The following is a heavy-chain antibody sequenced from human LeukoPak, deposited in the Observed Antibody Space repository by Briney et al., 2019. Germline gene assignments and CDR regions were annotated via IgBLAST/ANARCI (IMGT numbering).Heavy chain of an antibody. CDR1: GFTFSSYS. J-gene: IGHJ4*02. V-gene: IGHV3-21*01. D-gene: IGHD3-16*02. CDR2: ISSSSSYI. CDR3: ASDPRSWNPYDYVWGSYRNDY. Sequence: GGSLRLSCAASGFTFSSYSMNWVRQAPGKGLEWVSSISSSSSYIYYADSVKGRFTISRDNAKNSLYLQMNRLRAEDTAVYYCASDPRSWNPYDYVWGSYRNDYWGQGTLVTVSS.